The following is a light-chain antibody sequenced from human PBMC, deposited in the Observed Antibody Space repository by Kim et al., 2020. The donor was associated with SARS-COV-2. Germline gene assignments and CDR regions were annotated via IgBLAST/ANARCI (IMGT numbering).Light chain of an antibody. J-gene: IGLJ3*02. CDR3: AVWDDILSSPV. Sequence: GHRGPSTCSGTSSNIGNNTVSGCPQFPGPAPKPLIFAYDQRPSGIPYRFSGSKSGTSASLVFSGLQSEDEADYCCAVWDDILSSPVFGGGTQLTVL. CDR2: AYD. CDR1: SSNIGNNT. V-gene: IGLV1-44*01.